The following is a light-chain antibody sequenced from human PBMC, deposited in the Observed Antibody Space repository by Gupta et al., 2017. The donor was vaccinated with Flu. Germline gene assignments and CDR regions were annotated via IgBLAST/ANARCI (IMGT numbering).Light chain of an antibody. CDR2: NAF. V-gene: IGKV3-11*01. CDR1: QSVSNS. J-gene: IGKJ3*01. CDR3: QQRSGGPPVFG. Sequence: TLSLSPGETATLSCRASQSVSNSLAWYQQKPGQAPRLLIYNAFNRAPGIPARFSGSGSGTDFTLTISSLEPEDFVVYYCQQRSGGPPVFGFGHGTRVDIK.